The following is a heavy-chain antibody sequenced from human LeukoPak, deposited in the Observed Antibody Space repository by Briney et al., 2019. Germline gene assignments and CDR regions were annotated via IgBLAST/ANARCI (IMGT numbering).Heavy chain of an antibody. Sequence: GGSLRLSCAASGFTFNRYNMNWVRQAPGKGLEWVSYISSSGSTIYYADSVKGRFTISRDNAKNSLYLQMNSLRAEDTAVYYCAGRYDSSGYPLHWGQGTLVTVSS. CDR2: ISSSGSTI. CDR3: AGRYDSSGYPLH. D-gene: IGHD3-22*01. CDR1: GFTFNRYN. J-gene: IGHJ4*02. V-gene: IGHV3-48*03.